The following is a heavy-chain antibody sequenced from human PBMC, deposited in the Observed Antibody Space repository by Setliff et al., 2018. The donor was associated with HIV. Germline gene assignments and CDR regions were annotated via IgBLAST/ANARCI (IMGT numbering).Heavy chain of an antibody. D-gene: IGHD2-15*01. CDR3: ARSRGDIVMMVAAHWYFDL. CDR2: IYYSGST. V-gene: IGHV4-39*07. CDR1: GGSIRSSGYY. Sequence: SETLSLTCSVSGGSIRSSGYYWGWIRQPPGKGLEWIGSIYYSGSTYYNPSLKSRVTISVDTSKNQLSLKLSSVTAADTAVYYCARSRGDIVMMVAAHWYFDLWGRGTLVTVSS. J-gene: IGHJ2*01.